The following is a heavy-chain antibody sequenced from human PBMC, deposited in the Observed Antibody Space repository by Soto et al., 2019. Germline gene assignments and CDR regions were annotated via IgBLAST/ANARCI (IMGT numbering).Heavy chain of an antibody. CDR3: ARDRCSSTSCYERYFDY. CDR2: IYSGGST. J-gene: IGHJ4*02. CDR1: GFTVSSNY. D-gene: IGHD2-2*01. Sequence: PGGSLRLSCAASGFTVSSNYMSWVRQAPGKGLEWVSVIYSGGSTYYADSVKGRFTISRDNSKNTLHLQMNSLRAEDTAVYYCARDRCSSTSCYERYFDYWGQGTLVTVSS. V-gene: IGHV3-66*01.